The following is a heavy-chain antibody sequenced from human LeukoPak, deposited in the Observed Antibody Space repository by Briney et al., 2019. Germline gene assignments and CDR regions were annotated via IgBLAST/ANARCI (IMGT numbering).Heavy chain of an antibody. CDR3: ATRRTDFWSGYYFDY. V-gene: IGHV4-34*01. D-gene: IGHD3-3*01. CDR1: GGSFSDYY. J-gene: IGHJ4*02. Sequence: PSETLSLTCAVYGGSFSDYYWSCIRQPPGKGLEWIGEISHSGITKYNPPLKSRVTISVDTSKNQFSLKLNSVTAADTAVYYCATRRTDFWSGYYFDYWGQGTLVTVSS. CDR2: ISHSGIT.